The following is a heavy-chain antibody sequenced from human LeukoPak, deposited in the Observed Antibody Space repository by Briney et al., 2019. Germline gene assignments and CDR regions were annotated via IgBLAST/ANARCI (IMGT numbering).Heavy chain of an antibody. Sequence: GGSLRLSCEASGFALISYAMSWVRQPPGKGLEWVSGISESGDNTYHADSVKGRFTVSRDNSKNTLYLQVNGLRAEDTAIYYCAKGSGSLASYYYYMDVWGKGTTVTVSS. CDR1: GFALISYA. V-gene: IGHV3-23*01. J-gene: IGHJ6*03. CDR2: ISESGDNT. CDR3: AKGSGSLASYYYYMDV. D-gene: IGHD1-26*01.